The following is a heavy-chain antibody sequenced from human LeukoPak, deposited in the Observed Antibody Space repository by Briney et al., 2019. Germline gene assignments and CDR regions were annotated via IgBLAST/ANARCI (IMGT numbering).Heavy chain of an antibody. D-gene: IGHD4-17*01. CDR1: GGSLSSSLVN. J-gene: IGHJ5*02. CDR3: ARLPTGFPNWLDR. Sequence: SSETLSLTCTASGGSLSSSLVNWGWIRHPPGKGLEYIGSIHYSGTTYYNPSLQSRVTISVDTSKHQFSLKLSSVTAADTAVYYCARLPTGFPNWLDRWGQGTLVTVSS. CDR2: IHYSGTT. V-gene: IGHV4-39*01.